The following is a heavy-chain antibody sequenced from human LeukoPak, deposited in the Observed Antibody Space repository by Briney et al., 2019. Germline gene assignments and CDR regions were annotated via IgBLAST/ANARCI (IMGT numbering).Heavy chain of an antibody. CDR2: IHHSGTT. Sequence: PSETLSLTCAVSGGSVSTTSWWSWVRQSPGKGLEWIGEIHHSGTTNYNPSLKSRITVSVDKSKNQFSLKLNSVTAADTAVYYCARILGGFDWGQGTLITVSS. CDR3: ARILGGFD. V-gene: IGHV4-4*02. J-gene: IGHJ4*02. D-gene: IGHD3-3*01. CDR1: GGSVSTTSW.